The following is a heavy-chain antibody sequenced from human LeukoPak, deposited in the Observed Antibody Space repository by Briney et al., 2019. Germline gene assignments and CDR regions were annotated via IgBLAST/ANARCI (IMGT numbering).Heavy chain of an antibody. Sequence: PSETLSPTCSVSGGSISSSSYYWGWIRQPPGKGLEWIGSIYYSGSTYYNPSLKSRVTISVDTSKNQFSLELSSVTAADTAVYYCATPGVSYYYDSSGYYGYWGQGTLVTVSS. CDR1: GGSISSSSYY. CDR2: IYYSGST. J-gene: IGHJ4*02. D-gene: IGHD3-22*01. V-gene: IGHV4-39*01. CDR3: ATPGVSYYYDSSGYYGY.